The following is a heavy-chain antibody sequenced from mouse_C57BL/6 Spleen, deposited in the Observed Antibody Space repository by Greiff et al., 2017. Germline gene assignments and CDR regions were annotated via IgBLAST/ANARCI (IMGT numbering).Heavy chain of an antibody. CDR1: GYTFTSYW. Sequence: QVQLQQPGTELVKPGASVKLSCKASGYTFTSYWMHWVKQRPGQGLEWIGNINPSNGGTNYNEKFKSKATLTADKSSSTAYMQRSSLTSEDSAVYECARSRTGYYAMDYWGQGTSVTVSA. CDR2: INPSNGGT. J-gene: IGHJ4*01. V-gene: IGHV1-53*01. CDR3: ARSRTGYYAMDY.